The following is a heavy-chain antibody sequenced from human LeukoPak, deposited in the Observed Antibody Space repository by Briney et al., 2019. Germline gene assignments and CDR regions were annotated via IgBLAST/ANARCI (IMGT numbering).Heavy chain of an antibody. CDR3: ARTTMTTWEGGYNWFDP. CDR2: IYHSGST. Sequence: PSQTLPLTCAVSGGSISSGGYSWSWIRQPPGKGLEWIGYIYHSGSTYYNPSLKSRVTISVDRSKNQFSLKLSSVTAADTAVYYCARTTMTTWEGGYNWFDPWGQGTLVTVSS. CDR1: GGSISSGGYS. D-gene: IGHD4-17*01. J-gene: IGHJ5*02. V-gene: IGHV4-30-2*01.